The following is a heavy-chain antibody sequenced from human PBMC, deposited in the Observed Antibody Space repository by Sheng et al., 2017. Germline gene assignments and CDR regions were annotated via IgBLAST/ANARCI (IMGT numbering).Heavy chain of an antibody. D-gene: IGHD1-26*01. CDR1: GGTFSDYA. J-gene: IGHJ4*02. Sequence: QVQLVQSGAAVKKPGSSVRVSCKASGGTFSDYAISWVRQAPGHGLEWMGGVIPIFRTVNYAQNFQGRVTITADASTSTAYLDLSSLKSEDTAVYYCARGWELLYFDLWGQGTLVTVSS. V-gene: IGHV1-69*13. CDR3: ARGWELLYFDL. CDR2: VIPIFRTV.